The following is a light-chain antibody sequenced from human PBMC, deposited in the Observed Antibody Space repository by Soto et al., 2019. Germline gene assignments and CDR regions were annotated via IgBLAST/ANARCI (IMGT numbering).Light chain of an antibody. CDR1: QSISSY. V-gene: IGKV1-39*01. CDR2: AAS. CDR3: QQYNSYSWT. Sequence: DIQMTQSPSSLSASVGDTVTITCRASQSISSYLNWYQQKPGKAPKLLIYAASSLQSGVPSRFSGSGSGTEFTLTISRLQPDDFATYYCQQYNSYSWTCGQGTKVDIK. J-gene: IGKJ1*01.